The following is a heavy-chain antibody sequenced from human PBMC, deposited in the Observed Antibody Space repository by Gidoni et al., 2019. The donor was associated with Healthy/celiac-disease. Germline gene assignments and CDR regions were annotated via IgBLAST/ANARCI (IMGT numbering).Heavy chain of an antibody. J-gene: IGHJ5*02. D-gene: IGHD3-10*01. CDR1: GSSISSSGYY. V-gene: IGHV4-39*07. CDR3: EREGTGTGNWFDP. CDR2: SNYSGST. Sequence: QLQLQQSGSGLVKPSATLSLTCTFSGSSISSSGYYWGWIRQPPGKGMEWIGSSNYSGSTYYNPSLKSRDNISEDTSKNQFSLRLGAVTAADTAVYYYEREGTGTGNWFDPWGQGTLVTVSS.